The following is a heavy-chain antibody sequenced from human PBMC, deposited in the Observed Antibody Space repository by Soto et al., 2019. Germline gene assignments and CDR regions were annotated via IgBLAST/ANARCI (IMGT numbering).Heavy chain of an antibody. CDR1: GYTLTELS. Sequence: GASVKVSCKVSGYTLTELSMHWVRQAPGKGLEWMGGFDPEDGETIYAQKFQGRVTMTEDTSTDTVYMELSSLRSEDTAVYYCATDCSRYNWNPGVGFDYWGQGTLVTVSS. CDR2: FDPEDGET. CDR3: ATDCSRYNWNPGVGFDY. J-gene: IGHJ4*02. V-gene: IGHV1-24*01. D-gene: IGHD1-20*01.